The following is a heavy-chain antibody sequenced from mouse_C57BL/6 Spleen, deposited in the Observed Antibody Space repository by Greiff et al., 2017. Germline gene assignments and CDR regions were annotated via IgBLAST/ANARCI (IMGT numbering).Heavy chain of an antibody. J-gene: IGHJ4*01. D-gene: IGHD1-1*01. CDR2: IDPSDSYT. V-gene: IGHV1-59*01. CDR1: GYTFTSYW. Sequence: VKLMESGAELVRPGTSVTLSCKASGYTFTSYWMHWVKQRPGQGLEWIGVIDPSDSYTNYNQKFKGKATLTVDTSSSTAYMQLSSLTSEDSAVYYCARYYYGSSYEGYAMDYWGQGTSVTVSS. CDR3: ARYYYGSSYEGYAMDY.